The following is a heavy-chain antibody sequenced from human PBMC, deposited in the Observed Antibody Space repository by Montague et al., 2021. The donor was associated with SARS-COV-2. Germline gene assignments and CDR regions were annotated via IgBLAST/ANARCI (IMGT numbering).Heavy chain of an antibody. CDR1: GGLTTKNS. J-gene: IGHJ4*02. CDR3: ARAQNICFIANCVNYFDL. D-gene: IGHD2-15*01. Sequence: SETLSLTCHLSGGLTTKNSWAWRRSTRGKAVHRAGHMLSTGSNKFNPSLKGRVSMSLDTSKNHFSLRLSAVTAADTARYYCARAQNICFIANCVNYFDLWGLGALVTVSS. V-gene: IGHV4-59*01. CDR2: MLSTGSN.